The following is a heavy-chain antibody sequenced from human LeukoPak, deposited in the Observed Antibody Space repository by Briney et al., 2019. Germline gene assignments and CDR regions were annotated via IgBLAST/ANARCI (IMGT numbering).Heavy chain of an antibody. Sequence: SETLSLTCAVYGGSFSGYYWSWIRQPPGKGLEWIGEINHSGSTNYNPSLKSRVTISVDTSKNQFSLKLSSVTAADTAVYYCASYYYDSSGYWLADAFDIWGQGTMVTVSS. CDR3: ASYYYDSSGYWLADAFDI. CDR2: INHSGST. D-gene: IGHD3-22*01. V-gene: IGHV4-34*01. J-gene: IGHJ3*02. CDR1: GGSFSGYY.